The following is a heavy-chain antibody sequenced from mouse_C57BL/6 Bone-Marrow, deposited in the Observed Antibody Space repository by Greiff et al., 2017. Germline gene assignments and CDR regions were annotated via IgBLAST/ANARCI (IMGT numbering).Heavy chain of an antibody. V-gene: IGHV14-2*01. CDR3: ARGYYGSSYGFAY. CDR1: GFNIKDYY. CDR2: IDPEDGET. Sequence: EVQLQQSGAELVKPGASVKLSCTASGFNIKDYYMHWVKQRTEQGLEWIGRIDPEDGETKYAPNFQGKATITADTSSNTAYLQLSSLTSEDTAVYYCARGYYGSSYGFAYWGQGTLVTVSA. J-gene: IGHJ3*01. D-gene: IGHD1-1*01.